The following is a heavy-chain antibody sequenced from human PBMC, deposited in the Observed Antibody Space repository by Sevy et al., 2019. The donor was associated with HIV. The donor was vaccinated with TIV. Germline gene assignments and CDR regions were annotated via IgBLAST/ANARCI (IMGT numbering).Heavy chain of an antibody. CDR3: VIGDTPRLTGSGTRLKDQSQNYFEF. D-gene: IGHD3-16*02. CDR1: RYTLSEVS. CDR2: FVPEDGEI. Sequence: ASVKVSCKVPRYTLSEVSMHWVRQAPGKGLEWMGGFVPEDGEIVYAQKFQGRATVAEDTLTDTAYLEVTNLRSEDTATYFCVIGDTPRLTGSGTRLKDQSQNYFEFWGQGTLVTVSS. V-gene: IGHV1-24*01. J-gene: IGHJ4*02.